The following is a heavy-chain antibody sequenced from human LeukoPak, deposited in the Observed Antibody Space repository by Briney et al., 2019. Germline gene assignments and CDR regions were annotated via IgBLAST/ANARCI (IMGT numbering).Heavy chain of an antibody. CDR2: IYYSGNT. J-gene: IGHJ4*02. D-gene: IGHD3-10*01. CDR3: ARGALLWFGDRMEYYFDY. CDR1: SGSITNYS. V-gene: IGHV4-59*01. Sequence: PSETLSLTCTVSSGSITNYSWSWIRQPPGKGLEWIGFIYYSGNTNYNPSLKSRVTIPVDTSKNQFSLKLSSMTAADTAVYYCARGALLWFGDRMEYYFDYWGQGTLLTVSS.